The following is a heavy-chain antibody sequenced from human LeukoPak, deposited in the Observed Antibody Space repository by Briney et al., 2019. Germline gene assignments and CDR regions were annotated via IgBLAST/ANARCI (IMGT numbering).Heavy chain of an antibody. CDR1: GVSVSSYH. J-gene: IGHJ4*02. CDR2: MYYCGDT. D-gene: IGHD3-10*01. Sequence: SETQSLTCTVSGVSVSSYHWSWIRHPPGKGLEWIAYMYYCGDTNYSPSLKRRLTMSLDTSKNQFSLKLNSVTAADTAVCYCARWGSGSFNLDYWGQGILVTVSS. CDR3: ARWGSGSFNLDY. V-gene: IGHV4-59*08.